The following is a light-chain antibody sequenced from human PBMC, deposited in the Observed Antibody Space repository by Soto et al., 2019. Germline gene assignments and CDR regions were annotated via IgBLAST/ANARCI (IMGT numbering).Light chain of an antibody. V-gene: IGKV1-39*01. CDR3: QQYYSYPLT. J-gene: IGKJ4*01. CDR1: QTMNTY. Sequence: IQMTQSPSSLSASVGDRVTITCRARQTMNTYLNWYQQTPGTAPKLLIYDASSLQSGFPSRFSGSGSGTDFTLTISCLQSEDFATYYCQQYYSYPLTFGGGTKVDIK. CDR2: DAS.